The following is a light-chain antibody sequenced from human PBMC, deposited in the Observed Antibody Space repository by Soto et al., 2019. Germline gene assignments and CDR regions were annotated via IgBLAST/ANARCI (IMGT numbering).Light chain of an antibody. V-gene: IGKV3-11*01. CDR3: QQRTSWPLLT. Sequence: DIVLTQSPATLSLSPGERASLSCRASQSVSNSLAWYQQKPGQPPRLLIYDASTRATGIPARFTGSGSGIDFTLAISSLEPEDFAVYYCQQRTSWPLLTFGGGTKVEIK. CDR1: QSVSNS. CDR2: DAS. J-gene: IGKJ4*01.